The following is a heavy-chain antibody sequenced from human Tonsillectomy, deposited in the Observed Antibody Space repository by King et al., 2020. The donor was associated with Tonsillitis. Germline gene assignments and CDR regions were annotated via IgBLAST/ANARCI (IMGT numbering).Heavy chain of an antibody. Sequence: VQLVESGGGVVQPGRSLRLSCAASGFTFSTYGMHWVRQAPGKGLEWVAVIWYDGSNKYYSDSVKGRFTISRDNSKNTLYLQMNSLRAEDTAVYYCAREDVGIAAERGFDYWGQGTLVTVSS. CDR3: AREDVGIAAERGFDY. J-gene: IGHJ4*02. CDR1: GFTFSTYG. D-gene: IGHD6-13*01. V-gene: IGHV3-33*08. CDR2: IWYDGSNK.